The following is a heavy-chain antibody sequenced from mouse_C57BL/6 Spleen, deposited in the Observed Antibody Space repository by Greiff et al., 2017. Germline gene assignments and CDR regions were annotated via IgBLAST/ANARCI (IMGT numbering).Heavy chain of an antibody. J-gene: IGHJ4*01. CDR2: IYPGSGNN. D-gene: IGHD2-1*01. Sequence: VQLQQSGPELVKPGASVKISCKSSGYRFTSSYIHWVKQRPGQGLEWIGWIYPGSGNNKYNEKSKGKATQTADTYSRTAYMQLRSLTSEDSAVYYCANGDYGNGYAMDYWGQGTSVTVSS. V-gene: IGHV1-66*01. CDR3: ANGDYGNGYAMDY. CDR1: GYRFTSSY.